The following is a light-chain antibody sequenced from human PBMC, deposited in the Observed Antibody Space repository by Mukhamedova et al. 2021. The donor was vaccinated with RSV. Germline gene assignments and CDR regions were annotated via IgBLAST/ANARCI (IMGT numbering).Light chain of an antibody. CDR2: TAF. J-gene: IGKJ4*01. V-gene: IGKV1-12*01. CDR3: QQADSFPLT. Sequence: WYQRRVHGQAPKLLIHTAFTLHTGVPSRFTGSGSGTEFTLTISSLQPEDFAIYYCQQADSFPLTFGGGTKVEIK.